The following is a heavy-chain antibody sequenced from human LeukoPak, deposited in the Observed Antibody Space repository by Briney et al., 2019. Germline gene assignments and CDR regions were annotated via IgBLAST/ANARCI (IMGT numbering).Heavy chain of an antibody. CDR3: ARGEGREAFYFTT. J-gene: IGHJ5*02. CDR1: GFSLSSYS. CDR2: TRAGTSTI. Sequence: GGSLRLSCAASGFSLSSYSMNWVRQAPGKGPEWVSYTRAGTSTIYYVDSVKGRFTIARDNAKNSLYLQTNRLRAEDPAVYYCARGEGREAFYFTTWGKGPLVPVS. D-gene: IGHD2/OR15-2a*01. V-gene: IGHV3-48*01.